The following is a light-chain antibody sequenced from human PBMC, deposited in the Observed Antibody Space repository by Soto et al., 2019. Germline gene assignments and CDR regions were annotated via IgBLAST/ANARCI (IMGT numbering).Light chain of an antibody. Sequence: EIVMTQSPATLSVSPGERATLSCRASQSISGNLAWYQQKPGQAPRLLIFGASTRATGIPARFSGSGSGTEFTLTITSLQSEDLAVYYCQQYNHWPRTFGEGTKVEIK. J-gene: IGKJ1*01. CDR1: QSISGN. CDR3: QQYNHWPRT. CDR2: GAS. V-gene: IGKV3-15*01.